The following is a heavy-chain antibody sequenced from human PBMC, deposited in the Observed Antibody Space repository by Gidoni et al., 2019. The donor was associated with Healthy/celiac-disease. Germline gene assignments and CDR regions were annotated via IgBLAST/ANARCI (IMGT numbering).Heavy chain of an antibody. Sequence: EVQLVESGGGLVQPGRSLRLSCAASGFTFDDYAMHWGRQAPGKGLEWVSGISWNSGSIGYADSVKGRFTISRDNAKNSLYLQMNSLRAEDTALYYCAKDGADTVVTPWYFDYWGQGTLVTVSS. CDR1: GFTFDDYA. CDR2: ISWNSGSI. V-gene: IGHV3-9*01. CDR3: AKDGADTVVTPWYFDY. D-gene: IGHD2-21*02. J-gene: IGHJ4*02.